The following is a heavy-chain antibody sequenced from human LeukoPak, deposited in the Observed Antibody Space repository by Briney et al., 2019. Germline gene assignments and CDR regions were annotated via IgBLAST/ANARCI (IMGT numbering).Heavy chain of an antibody. D-gene: IGHD3-10*01. CDR3: AKDLRRRYYFGSGSRGGTFDI. Sequence: PGRSLRLSCAASGFIFSNYGMQWVRQAPGKGLEWVAVISYDGSNKYYADSVKGRFTISRDNSKNTLYLQMNSLRAEDTAVYYCAKDLRRRYYFGSGSRGGTFDIWGQGTMVTVSS. V-gene: IGHV3-30*18. J-gene: IGHJ3*02. CDR2: ISYDGSNK. CDR1: GFIFSNYG.